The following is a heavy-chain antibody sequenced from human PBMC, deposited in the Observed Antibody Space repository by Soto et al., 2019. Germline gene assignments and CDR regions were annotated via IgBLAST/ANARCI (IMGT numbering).Heavy chain of an antibody. D-gene: IGHD3-3*01. Sequence: PSQTLSLTCVISGDSVSSNSAAWNWIRKSPSRGLEWLGRTYYRSKWYNDYAVSVKSRITINPDTSKNQFSLQLNSVTPEDTAVYYCARGVLRFLEWNYGMDVWGQGTTVTVSS. CDR3: ARGVLRFLEWNYGMDV. CDR1: GDSVSSNSAA. J-gene: IGHJ6*02. V-gene: IGHV6-1*01. CDR2: TYYRSKWYN.